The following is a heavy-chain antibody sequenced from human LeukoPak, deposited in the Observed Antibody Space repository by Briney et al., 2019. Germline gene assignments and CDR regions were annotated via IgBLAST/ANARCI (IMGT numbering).Heavy chain of an antibody. V-gene: IGHV1-2*02. J-gene: IGHJ4*02. CDR2: INPNSGGT. CDR1: GYTFTGYY. Sequence: ASVTVSCKASGYTFTGYYMHWVRQARGQGLEWMGWINPNSGGTNYAQKFQGRVTMTRNTSISTAYMELSRLRSDDTAVYYCRTDRYGDYGDYIDYWGQGTLVTVSS. CDR3: RTDRYGDYGDYIDY. D-gene: IGHD4-17*01.